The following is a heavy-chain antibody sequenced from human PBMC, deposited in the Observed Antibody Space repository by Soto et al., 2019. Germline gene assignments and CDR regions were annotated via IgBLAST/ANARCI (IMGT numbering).Heavy chain of an antibody. CDR1: GFTFSSYA. CDR2: ISYDGSNK. CDR3: AKDFLGYCISTSCYAFDY. J-gene: IGHJ4*02. Sequence: GGSLRLSCAASGFTFSSYAMHWVRQAPGKGLEWVAVISYDGSNKYYADSVKGRFTISRDNSKNTLYLQMNSLRAEDTAVYYCAKDFLGYCISTSCYAFDYWGQGTLVTVSS. V-gene: IGHV3-30-3*01. D-gene: IGHD2-2*01.